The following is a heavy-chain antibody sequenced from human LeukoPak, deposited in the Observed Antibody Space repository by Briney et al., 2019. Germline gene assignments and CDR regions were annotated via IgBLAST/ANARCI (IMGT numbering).Heavy chain of an antibody. V-gene: IGHV3-15*01. CDR3: TTDDGYDFWSGYYNY. CDR2: IKNKTEGGTT. D-gene: IGHD3-3*01. CDR1: GFTFSNAW. J-gene: IGHJ4*02. Sequence: GGSLRLSCSASGFTFSNAWMSWVRPAPGKGLEWVGCIKNKTEGGTTDYAAPVKGRFTISSDDSKNTLYLQMNSLKTGDTAVYYRTTDDGYDFWSGYYNYWGQGTLVTVSS.